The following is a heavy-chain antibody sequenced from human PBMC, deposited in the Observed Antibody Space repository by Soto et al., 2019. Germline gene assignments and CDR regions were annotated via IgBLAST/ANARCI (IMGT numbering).Heavy chain of an antibody. CDR2: IYYSGST. Sequence: SETLSLTCTVSGGSMRNYFWTWIRQPPGKGLEWIGYIYYSGSTNYNPSLKSRVTISVDTSKNQFSLKLSSVTAADTAVYYCASERRIQLSYGMDVWGQGTTVTVSS. CDR3: ASERRIQLSYGMDV. V-gene: IGHV4-59*01. J-gene: IGHJ6*02. CDR1: GGSMRNYF. D-gene: IGHD5-18*01.